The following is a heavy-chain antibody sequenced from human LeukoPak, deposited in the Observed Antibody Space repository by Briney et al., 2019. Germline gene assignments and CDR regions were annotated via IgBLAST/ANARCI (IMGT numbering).Heavy chain of an antibody. V-gene: IGHV3-33*01. CDR3: ARSKGIPGYYYGMDV. CDR1: GFTFGSYG. J-gene: IGHJ6*02. Sequence: GRSLRLSCAAFGFTFGSYGMHWVRQAPGKGLEWVAVIWYNGSNEYYTDSVKGRFTISRDNSKNTLSLQMNSLRAEDTAFYYCARSKGIPGYYYGMDVWGQGTTVTVSS. CDR2: IWYNGSNE. D-gene: IGHD2-21*01.